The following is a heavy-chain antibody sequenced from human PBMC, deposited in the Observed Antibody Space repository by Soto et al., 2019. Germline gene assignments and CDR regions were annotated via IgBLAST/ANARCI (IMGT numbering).Heavy chain of an antibody. CDR3: VGYCSSTSCYWFDH. D-gene: IGHD2-2*01. Sequence: SETLSLTCTVSGGSVSSGSYYWSWIRQPPGKGLEWIGYIYYSGSTNYNPSLKSRVTISVDTSKNQFSLKLSSVTAADPAVYYCVGYCSSTSCYWFDHWGQGTLVTVSS. CDR1: GGSVSSGSYY. V-gene: IGHV4-61*01. CDR2: IYYSGST. J-gene: IGHJ5*02.